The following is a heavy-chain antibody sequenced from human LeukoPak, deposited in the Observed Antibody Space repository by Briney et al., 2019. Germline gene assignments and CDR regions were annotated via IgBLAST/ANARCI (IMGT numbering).Heavy chain of an antibody. D-gene: IGHD2-21*01. V-gene: IGHV3-53*01. CDR1: GFTVSSNY. CDR3: ARDRAGGDSPTYYYYYMDV. CDR2: IYSGGST. Sequence: GGSLRLSCAASGFTVSSNYMSWVRQAPGKGLEWVSVIYSGGSTYYADSVKGRFTISRDNSKNTLYLQMNSLRAEDTAVYYCARDRAGGDSPTYYYYYMDVWGKGTTVTVTS. J-gene: IGHJ6*03.